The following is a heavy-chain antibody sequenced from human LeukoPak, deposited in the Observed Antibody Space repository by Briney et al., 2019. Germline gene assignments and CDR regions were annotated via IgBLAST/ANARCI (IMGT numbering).Heavy chain of an antibody. V-gene: IGHV1-69*04. CDR2: IIPILGIA. CDR3: ASGYFSSSGDYDDFQH. J-gene: IGHJ1*01. Sequence: VQVSCKASGGIFSSYAISWVRQAPGRGGEWMGRIIPILGIANYAQQCQGRVTTIAEKYTSNAFLQLSSLRCADTAGLYCASGYFSSSGDYDDFQHWGRGTLVTVSS. D-gene: IGHD6-13*01. CDR1: GGIFSSYA.